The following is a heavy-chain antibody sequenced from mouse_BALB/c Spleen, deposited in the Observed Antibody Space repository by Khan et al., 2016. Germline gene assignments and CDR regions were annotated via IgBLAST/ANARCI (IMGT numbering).Heavy chain of an antibody. CDR2: ISYSGST. V-gene: IGHV3-2*02. CDR1: GYSITSDYA. CDR3: ARSMITTGFAY. Sequence: EVQLQESGPGLVKPSQSLSLTYTVTGYSITSDYAWNWIRQFPGNKLEWMGYISYSGSTSYNPSLKSRISITRDTSKNQFFLQLNSVTTEDTATYYGARSMITTGFAYWGQGTLVTVSA. J-gene: IGHJ3*01. D-gene: IGHD2-4*01.